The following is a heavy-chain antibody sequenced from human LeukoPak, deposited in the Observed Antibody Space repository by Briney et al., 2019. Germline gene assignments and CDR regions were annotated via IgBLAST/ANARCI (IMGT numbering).Heavy chain of an antibody. V-gene: IGHV3-74*01. J-gene: IGHJ4*02. Sequence: GGSLRLPCAASGFTFSSYWMHWVRQAPGKGLVWVSRIKSDGSSASYADSVKGRFTISRDNAKNTLYLQMNSLRAEDTAVYYCARDLRTPSDTNIAIDYWGQGTLVTVSS. CDR2: IKSDGSSA. D-gene: IGHD4-23*01. CDR1: GFTFSSYW. CDR3: ARDLRTPSDTNIAIDY.